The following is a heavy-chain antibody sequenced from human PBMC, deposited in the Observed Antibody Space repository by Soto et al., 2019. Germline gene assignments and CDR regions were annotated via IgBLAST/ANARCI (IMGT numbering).Heavy chain of an antibody. CDR3: ASSPRGYCSSTSCRESGNYYGMDV. Sequence: PGESLKISCKGSGYSFTSYWISWVRQMPGKGLEWMGRIDPSDSYTNYSPSFQGHVTISADKSISTAYLQWSSLKASDTAMYYCASSPRGYCSSTSCRESGNYYGMDVWGQGT. J-gene: IGHJ6*02. CDR2: IDPSDSYT. D-gene: IGHD2-2*01. V-gene: IGHV5-10-1*01. CDR1: GYSFTSYW.